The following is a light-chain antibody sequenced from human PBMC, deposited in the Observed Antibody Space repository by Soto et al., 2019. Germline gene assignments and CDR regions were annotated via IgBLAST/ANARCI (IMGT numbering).Light chain of an antibody. J-gene: IGKJ1*01. CDR2: GAS. Sequence: EVVMTQSPATLSVSPGERATLSCRASQSVNANLAWYQQKPGQAPRLLIHGASNRATGIPARFSGSGFGTEFIPTISSMQSEDFAGYYCQQSNTWLWTFGQGTKV. CDR3: QQSNTWLWT. V-gene: IGKV3-15*01. CDR1: QSVNAN.